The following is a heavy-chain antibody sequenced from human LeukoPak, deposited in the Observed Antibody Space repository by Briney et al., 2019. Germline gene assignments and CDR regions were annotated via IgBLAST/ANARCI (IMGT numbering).Heavy chain of an antibody. CDR2: IYHSGST. Sequence: KPSETLSLTCTVSTYSISSAYYWGWIRQPPGKGLEWIGTIYHSGSTYYNPSLKSRVTISVDTSKNQFSLKLSSVTAADTAVYYCARPSIAARTVAFDIWGQGTMVTISS. D-gene: IGHD6-6*01. CDR3: ARPSIAARTVAFDI. J-gene: IGHJ3*02. CDR1: TYSISSAYY. V-gene: IGHV4-38-2*02.